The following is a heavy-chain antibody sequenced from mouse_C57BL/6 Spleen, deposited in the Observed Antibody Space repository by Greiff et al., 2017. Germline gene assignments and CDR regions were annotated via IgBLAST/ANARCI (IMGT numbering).Heavy chain of an antibody. V-gene: IGHV1-18*01. CDR3: ARGCYYYGSRYWYFDV. CDR1: GYTFTDYN. J-gene: IGHJ1*03. D-gene: IGHD1-1*01. CDR2: INPNNGGT. Sequence: EVQLQQSGPELVKPGASVKIPCKASGYTFTDYNMDWVKQSHGKSLEWIGDINPNNGGTIYNQKFKGKPTLTVDKSSSTAYMELRSLTSEDTAVYYGARGCYYYGSRYWYFDVWGTGTTVTVSS.